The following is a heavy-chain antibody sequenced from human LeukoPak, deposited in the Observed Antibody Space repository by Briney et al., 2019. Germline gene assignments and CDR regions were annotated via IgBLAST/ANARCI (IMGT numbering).Heavy chain of an antibody. V-gene: IGHV4-59*01. CDR3: VRDEIVPRRGNWFDP. D-gene: IGHD6-6*01. CDR2: IYYSGST. Sequence: SETLSLTCTVSGGSISSYYWSWIRQPPGKGLEWIGYIYYSGSTNYNPSLKSRVTISVDTSKNQFSLKLSSVTAADTAVYYCVRDEIVPRRGNWFDPWGQGTLVTVSS. CDR1: GGSISSYY. J-gene: IGHJ5*02.